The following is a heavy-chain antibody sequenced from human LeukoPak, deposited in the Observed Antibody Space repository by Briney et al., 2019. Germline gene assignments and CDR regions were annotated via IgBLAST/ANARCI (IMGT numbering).Heavy chain of an antibody. CDR3: ARAERGYSYGYGDY. D-gene: IGHD5-18*01. J-gene: IGHJ4*02. CDR2: ISAYNGNT. Sequence: ASVKVSCKASGYTFTSYDINWVRQAPGQGLEWMGWISAYNGNTNYAQKLQGRVTMTTDTSTSTAYMELRSLRSDDTAVYYCARAERGYSYGYGDYWGQGTLVTVSS. CDR1: GYTFTSYD. V-gene: IGHV1-18*01.